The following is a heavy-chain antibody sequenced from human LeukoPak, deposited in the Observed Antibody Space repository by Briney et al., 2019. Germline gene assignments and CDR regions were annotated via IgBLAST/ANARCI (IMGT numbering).Heavy chain of an antibody. CDR3: AKGDSSGYYFMYFQH. V-gene: IGHV3-30*18. Sequence: GRSLRLSCAASGFIFSSCIMHWVRQAPGKGLEWVAVISYDGSNKYYADSVKGRFTISRDNSKNTLYLQMNSLRAEDTAVYYCAKGDSSGYYFMYFQHWGQGTLVTVSS. D-gene: IGHD3-22*01. CDR1: GFIFSSCI. CDR2: ISYDGSNK. J-gene: IGHJ1*01.